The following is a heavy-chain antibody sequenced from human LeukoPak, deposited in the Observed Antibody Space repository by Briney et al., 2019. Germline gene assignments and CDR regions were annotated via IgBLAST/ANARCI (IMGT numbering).Heavy chain of an antibody. CDR2: INHSGST. CDR3: ARGLVVVVVPAAISYNWFDP. D-gene: IGHD2-2*01. Sequence: TSETLSLTCAVYGGSFSGCYWSWIRQPPGKGLEWIGEINHSGSTNYNPSLKSRVTISVDTSKNQFSLKLSSVTAADTAVYYCARGLVVVVVPAAISYNWFDPWGQGTLVTVSS. J-gene: IGHJ5*02. CDR1: GGSFSGCY. V-gene: IGHV4-34*01.